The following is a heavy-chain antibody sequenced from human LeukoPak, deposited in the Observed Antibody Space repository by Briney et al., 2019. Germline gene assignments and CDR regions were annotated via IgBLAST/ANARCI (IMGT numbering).Heavy chain of an antibody. Sequence: GGSLRLSCAASGFTFSNCSMNWVREAPGKGLEWVSSISSSTSYIYYADSVKGRFTISRDNAKNSLYLQMNSLRAEDTAVYYCARARAAVAAYDAFDIWGQGTMVTVSS. D-gene: IGHD6-19*01. CDR3: ARARAAVAAYDAFDI. CDR2: ISSSTSYI. J-gene: IGHJ3*02. CDR1: GFTFSNCS. V-gene: IGHV3-21*01.